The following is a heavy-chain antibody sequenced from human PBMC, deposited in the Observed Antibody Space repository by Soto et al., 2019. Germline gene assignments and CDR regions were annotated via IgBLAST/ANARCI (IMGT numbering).Heavy chain of an antibody. V-gene: IGHV1-46*01. Sequence: ASVKVSCKASGDTFTSYYMQWVRHAPGQGLEWMGRINPSGGSTSYAQKFQGRVTMTRDTSASTAYMELSSLRSEDTAVYYCARVGPAARPTEYFQHWGQGTLVTVSS. CDR3: ARVGPAARPTEYFQH. CDR2: INPSGGST. CDR1: GDTFTSYY. D-gene: IGHD6-6*01. J-gene: IGHJ1*01.